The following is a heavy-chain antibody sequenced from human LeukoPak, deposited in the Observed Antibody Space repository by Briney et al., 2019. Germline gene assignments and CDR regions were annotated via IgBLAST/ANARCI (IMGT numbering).Heavy chain of an antibody. CDR3: AKVQEMDTILPPFHY. CDR1: GFTFSNYG. D-gene: IGHD5-24*01. V-gene: IGHV3-33*06. J-gene: IGHJ4*02. CDR2: IWYDGSIQ. Sequence: PGGSLRLSCAASGFTFSNYGMHWVRQAPGKGLEWVAAIWYDGSIQYYADSVKGRFTISRDNSKNTLYLQVNSLRAADTAIYYCAKVQEMDTILPPFHYWGQGTLVTVSS.